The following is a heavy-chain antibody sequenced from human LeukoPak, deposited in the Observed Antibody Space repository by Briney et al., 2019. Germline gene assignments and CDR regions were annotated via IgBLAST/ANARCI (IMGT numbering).Heavy chain of an antibody. V-gene: IGHV3-53*01. CDR2: IYSGGST. CDR1: GFTASSNY. J-gene: IGHJ4*02. Sequence: PGGSLRLSCAASGFTASSNYMSWVRQAPGKGLEWVSVIYSGGSTYYADSVKGRFTISRDNSKNTLYLQMNSLRAEDTAVYYCARDPLYTNSPPSYFDYWGQGTLVTVSS. CDR3: ARDPLYTNSPPSYFDY. D-gene: IGHD2-2*02.